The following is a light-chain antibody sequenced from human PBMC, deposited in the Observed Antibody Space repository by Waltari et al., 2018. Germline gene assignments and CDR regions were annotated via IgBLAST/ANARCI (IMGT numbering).Light chain of an antibody. Sequence: QSVLTQPPSASETPGQMLIIRRSASRPNLRSNYLYWYQHPPGMAPKLPIYRNNQRPSGVPDRFAGSKSGTSASLAISGLRSEDEAVYYCASWDDSHYVFGTGTKVTVL. CDR2: RNN. V-gene: IGLV1-47*01. CDR3: ASWDDSHYV. J-gene: IGLJ1*01. CDR1: RPNLRSNY.